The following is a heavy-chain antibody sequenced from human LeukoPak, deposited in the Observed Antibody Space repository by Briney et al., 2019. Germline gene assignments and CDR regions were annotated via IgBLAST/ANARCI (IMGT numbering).Heavy chain of an antibody. D-gene: IGHD6-13*01. CDR2: IDPDGSTT. V-gene: IGHV3-74*01. J-gene: IGHJ6*02. CDR1: GFTLSSYW. Sequence: GGSLRLSCAASGFTLSSYWMHWVRQAPGEGLVWASRIDPDGSTTNYADSVKGRFTTSRDNAKNTLYLQMNSLRAEDTALYYCTRVQAGRAGLMDVWGRGTTVTVSS. CDR3: TRVQAGRAGLMDV.